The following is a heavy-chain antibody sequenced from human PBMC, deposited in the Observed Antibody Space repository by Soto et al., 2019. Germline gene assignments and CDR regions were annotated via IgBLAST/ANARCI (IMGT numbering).Heavy chain of an antibody. V-gene: IGHV3-48*03. CDR3: TRDRSGSSLKRADY. CDR1: GCTFSSYE. J-gene: IGHJ4*02. Sequence: GGAVRRSCAASGCTFSSYEMDWVRQAPGKGLEWVAYISDRGTNINYVDSVKGRFTISRDNAKSSLYLQMNSLRAEDTAVYFCTRDRSGSSLKRADYWGQGTLLTVSS. CDR2: ISDRGTNI. D-gene: IGHD1-26*01.